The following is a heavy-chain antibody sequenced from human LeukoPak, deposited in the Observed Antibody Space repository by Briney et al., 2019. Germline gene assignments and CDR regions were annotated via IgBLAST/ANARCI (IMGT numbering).Heavy chain of an antibody. Sequence: GGPLRPSCAASGFNFSTCWMHWVRQAPGKGLVWVSRINSDGSSTSYADSVKGRFTISRDNAKNTLYLQMNSLRAEDTAVYYCARAAAVAGTGGFYWGQGTLVTVSS. CDR1: GFNFSTCW. V-gene: IGHV3-74*01. D-gene: IGHD6-19*01. CDR3: ARAAAVAGTGGFY. CDR2: INSDGSST. J-gene: IGHJ4*02.